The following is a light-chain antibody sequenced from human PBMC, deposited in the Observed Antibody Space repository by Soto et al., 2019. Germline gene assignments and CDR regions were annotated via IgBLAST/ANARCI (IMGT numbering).Light chain of an antibody. CDR1: QSVSSSS. Sequence: EIVLTQSPGTLCLSAGERATLSCRASQSVSSSSLAWYQKKPGQAPRLLIYDASSRVPGIPDRFSGSGSGTDFTLTISRLEPEDFAVYYCQQYGSSRLTFGQATLLEIK. J-gene: IGKJ5*01. CDR2: DAS. CDR3: QQYGSSRLT. V-gene: IGKV3-20*01.